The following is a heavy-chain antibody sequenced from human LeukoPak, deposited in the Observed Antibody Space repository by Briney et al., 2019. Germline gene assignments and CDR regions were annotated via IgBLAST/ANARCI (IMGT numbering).Heavy chain of an antibody. CDR1: GGTFRNYG. CDR3: ASRYCSGGSCFSRDYYYYYMDV. CDR2: IIPIFGTG. Sequence: ASVKVSCKTSGGTFRNYGFTWVRQAPGQGLEWMGGIIPIFGTGKYAQKFQGRVTVIADEFTSTAYMELSSLRFEDTAVYYCASRYCSGGSCFSRDYYYYYMDVWGKGTTVTVSS. D-gene: IGHD2-15*01. J-gene: IGHJ6*03. V-gene: IGHV1-69*13.